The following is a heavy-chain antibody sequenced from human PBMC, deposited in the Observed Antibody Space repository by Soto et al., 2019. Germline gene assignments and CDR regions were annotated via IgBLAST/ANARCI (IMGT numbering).Heavy chain of an antibody. Sequence: QVQLQQWGAGLLKPSETLSLTCAVYGGSFSGYYWSWIGQPPGRGVEWIGEINHSGSTNYNPSLKSRFTISVDTSKNQFSLNLSSVTAADTAVYYCAGGRGRQQLVMSYYYGMDVWGQGTTVTVSS. CDR1: GGSFSGYY. J-gene: IGHJ6*02. CDR2: INHSGST. V-gene: IGHV4-34*01. CDR3: AGGRGRQQLVMSYYYGMDV. D-gene: IGHD6-13*01.